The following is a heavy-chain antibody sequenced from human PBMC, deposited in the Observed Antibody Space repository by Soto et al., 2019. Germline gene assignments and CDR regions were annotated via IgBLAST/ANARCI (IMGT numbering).Heavy chain of an antibody. CDR2: INPNSGGT. D-gene: IGHD2-2*01. CDR1: GYTFTSYY. V-gene: IGHV1-2*04. J-gene: IGHJ6*02. Sequence: ASVKVSCKASGYTFTSYYMHWVRQAPGQGLEWMGWINPNSGGTNYAQKFQGWVTMTRDTSISTAYMELSRLRSDDTAVYYCARDPADRVCSSTSRPTFWWGSIYGMAVWGHGTTVTVSS. CDR3: ARDPADRVCSSTSRPTFWWGSIYGMAV.